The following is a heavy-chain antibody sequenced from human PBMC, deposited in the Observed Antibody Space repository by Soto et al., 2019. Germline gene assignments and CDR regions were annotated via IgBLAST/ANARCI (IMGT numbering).Heavy chain of an antibody. J-gene: IGHJ6*02. Sequence: GGSLRLSCAASPFTFSNAWMNWVRQAPGKGLEWVGRIKRNIEGGTTDYAEPVKGRFTISKDDSKNTLYLQMNSLKTEDTAVYYCTADRAVTTDYAMDVWGQGTTVTVSS. D-gene: IGHD4-17*01. V-gene: IGHV3-15*07. CDR2: IKRNIEGGTT. CDR1: PFTFSNAW. CDR3: TADRAVTTDYAMDV.